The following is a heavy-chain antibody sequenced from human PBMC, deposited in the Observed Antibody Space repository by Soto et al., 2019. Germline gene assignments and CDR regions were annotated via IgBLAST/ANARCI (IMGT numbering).Heavy chain of an antibody. J-gene: IGHJ4*02. CDR3: AGGVGGYIYGLARH. CDR2: IYYSGST. V-gene: IGHV4-31*03. D-gene: IGHD4-17*01. Sequence: PSETLSLTCTVSGGSISSGGYYWSWIRQHPGKGLEWIGYIYYSGSTYYNPSLKSRVTISVDTSKNQLSLKLSSVTAADTAVYFCAGGVGGYIYGLARHWGQGTLVTVSS. CDR1: GGSISSGGYY.